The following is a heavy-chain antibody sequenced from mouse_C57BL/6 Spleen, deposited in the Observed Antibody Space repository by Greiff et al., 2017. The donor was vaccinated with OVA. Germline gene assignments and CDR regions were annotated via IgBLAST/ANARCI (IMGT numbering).Heavy chain of an antibody. CDR3: ARGVTTVVAEGAMDY. CDR1: GYAFTNYL. CDR2: INPGSGGT. J-gene: IGHJ4*01. D-gene: IGHD1-1*01. Sequence: VKLQQSGAELVRPGTSVKVSCKASGYAFTNYLIEWVKQRPGQGLEWIGVINPGSGGTNYNEKFKGKATLTADKSSSTAYMQLSSLTSEDSAVYFCARGVTTVVAEGAMDYWGQGTSVTVSS. V-gene: IGHV1-54*01.